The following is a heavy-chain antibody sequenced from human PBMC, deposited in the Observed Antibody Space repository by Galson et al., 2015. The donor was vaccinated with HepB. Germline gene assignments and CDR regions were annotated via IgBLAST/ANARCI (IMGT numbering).Heavy chain of an antibody. CDR2: ITSSGGHR. Sequence: SLRLSCAASGFSFTRYAMTWVRQAPGTGLEWVASITSSGGHRYSTDSGKGRFTVSRANSKNTLLLQLNSLRAEDTAMYFCAKDGIMVANNPYHFHYWGQGTLVTVSS. J-gene: IGHJ4*02. D-gene: IGHD2-15*01. CDR3: AKDGIMVANNPYHFHY. CDR1: GFSFTRYA. V-gene: IGHV3-23*01.